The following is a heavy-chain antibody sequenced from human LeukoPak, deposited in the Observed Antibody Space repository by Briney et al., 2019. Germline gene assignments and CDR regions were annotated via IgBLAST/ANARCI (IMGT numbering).Heavy chain of an antibody. D-gene: IGHD6-13*01. CDR2: IYYSGST. Sequence: SETLSLTCTVSGGSIRGYFWTWIRQPPGKGLEWIGYIYYSGSTDYNPSLKSRVTIAVDTSKNQFSLRLNSVTAADTAVYYCAMAYSSSWYYFDYWGQGTLVTVSS. V-gene: IGHV4-59*01. CDR1: GGSIRGYF. CDR3: AMAYSSSWYYFDY. J-gene: IGHJ4*02.